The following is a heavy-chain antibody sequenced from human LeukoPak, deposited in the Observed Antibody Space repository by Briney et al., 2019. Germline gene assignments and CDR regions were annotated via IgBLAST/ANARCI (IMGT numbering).Heavy chain of an antibody. D-gene: IGHD3-10*01. V-gene: IGHV4-59*01. J-gene: IGHJ5*02. Sequence: SETLSLTCTVSGASISSYYWTWIRQPPGKRLEWIGYLYNSENTGYNPSLQSRVTISLDLSKNQFSLKLTSVTAADTAVYYCARGKDYSGSGGYNWFDPWGQGTLVTVSS. CDR2: LYNSENT. CDR3: ARGKDYSGSGGYNWFDP. CDR1: GASISSYY.